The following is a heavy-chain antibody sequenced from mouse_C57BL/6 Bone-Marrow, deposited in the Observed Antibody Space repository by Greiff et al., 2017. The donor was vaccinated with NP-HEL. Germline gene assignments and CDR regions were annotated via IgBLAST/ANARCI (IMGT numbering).Heavy chain of an antibody. CDR2: ISDGGSYT. D-gene: IGHD2-5*01. V-gene: IGHV5-4*01. CDR3: ARESYYSNYWYFDV. CDR1: GFTFSSYA. Sequence: VQLQQSGGGLVKPGGSLKLSCAASGFTFSSYAMSWVRQTPEKRLEWVATISDGGSYTYYPDNVKGRFTISRDNAKNNLYLQMSHLKSEDTAMYYCARESYYSNYWYFDVWGTGTTVTVSS. J-gene: IGHJ1*03.